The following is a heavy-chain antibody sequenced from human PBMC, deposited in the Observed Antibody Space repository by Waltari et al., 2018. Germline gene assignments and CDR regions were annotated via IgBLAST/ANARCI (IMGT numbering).Heavy chain of an antibody. J-gene: IGHJ4*02. CDR3: ARGGSAFLEAVY. CDR2: IKEDGSIK. D-gene: IGHD3-3*01. CDR1: GFTFIEYW. V-gene: IGHV3-7*04. Sequence: EVQLVESGGGLVQPGGSLRLSCAASGFTFIEYWMTWIRQAPGKGVEGVAKIKEDGSIKYYVDSVKGRFTISRDNAKNSLFLQMDSLRVEDTAVYYCARGGSAFLEAVYWGQGTLVTVSS.